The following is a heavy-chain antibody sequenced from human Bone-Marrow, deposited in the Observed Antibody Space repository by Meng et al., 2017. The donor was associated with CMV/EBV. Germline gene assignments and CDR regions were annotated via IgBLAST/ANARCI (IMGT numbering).Heavy chain of an antibody. CDR1: GFYFGDYY. J-gene: IGHJ6*02. D-gene: IGHD3-10*01. Sequence: GESLRLSCAASGFYFGDYYMSWIRQAPGTGLEWISYIDPDGKTIYYTDSVKGRFTISRDNAQSSVYLHMISLKADDTAVYYCARVRGPTQYDGISLWGQGTTVTVSS. CDR3: ARVRGPTQYDGISL. V-gene: IGHV3-11*01. CDR2: IDPDGKTI.